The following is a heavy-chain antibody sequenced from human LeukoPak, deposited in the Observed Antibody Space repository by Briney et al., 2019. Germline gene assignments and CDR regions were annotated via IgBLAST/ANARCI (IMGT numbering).Heavy chain of an antibody. D-gene: IGHD4-17*01. CDR2: IYYSGST. CDR1: GGSISSYY. V-gene: IGHV4-59*01. Sequence: SETLSLACTVSGGSISSYYWSWIRQPPGKGLEWIGYIYYSGSTNYNPSLKSRVTISVDTSENQFSLKLSSVTAADTAVYYCARQTTVTTKRWYFDLWGRGTLVTVSS. CDR3: ARQTTVTTKRWYFDL. J-gene: IGHJ2*01.